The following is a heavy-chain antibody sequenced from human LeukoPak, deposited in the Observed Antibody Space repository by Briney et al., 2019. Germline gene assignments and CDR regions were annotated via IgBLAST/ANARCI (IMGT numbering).Heavy chain of an antibody. CDR1: GGSISSSNW. D-gene: IGHD3-22*01. V-gene: IGHV4-4*02. CDR3: ASGYYYDSSGYDAFDI. CDR2: IYHSGST. Sequence: SGTLSLTCAVSGGSISSSNWWSWVRQPPGKGLEWIGEIYHSGSTNYNPSLKSRVTISVDKSKNQFSLKLSSVTAADTAVYYCASGYYYDSSGYDAFDIWGQGTMVTVSS. J-gene: IGHJ3*02.